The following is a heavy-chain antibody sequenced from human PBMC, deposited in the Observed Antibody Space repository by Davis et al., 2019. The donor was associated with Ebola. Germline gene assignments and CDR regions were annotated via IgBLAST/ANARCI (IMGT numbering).Heavy chain of an antibody. CDR2: INHSGST. Sequence: SETLSLTCTVSGGSISSYYWSWIRQPPGKGLEWIGEINHSGSTNYNPSLKSRVTISVDTSKNQFSLKLSSVTAADTAVYYCARDVYYYDSSGYTAGLGWFDPWGQGTLVTVSS. CDR3: ARDVYYYDSSGYTAGLGWFDP. D-gene: IGHD3-22*01. J-gene: IGHJ5*02. CDR1: GGSISSYY. V-gene: IGHV4-34*01.